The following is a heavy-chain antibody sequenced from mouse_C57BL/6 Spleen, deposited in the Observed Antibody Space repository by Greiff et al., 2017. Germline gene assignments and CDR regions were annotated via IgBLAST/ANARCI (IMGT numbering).Heavy chain of an antibody. CDR3: ARHGFYDYGYYYAMDY. V-gene: IGHV5-15*01. CDR2: ISNLAYSI. Sequence: EVKVVESGGGLVQPGGSLKLSCAASGFTFSDYGMAWVRQAPRKGPEWVAFISNLAYSIYYADTVTGRFTISRENAKNTLYLEMSSLRSEDTAMYYCARHGFYDYGYYYAMDYWGQGTSVTVSS. CDR1: GFTFSDYG. J-gene: IGHJ4*01. D-gene: IGHD2-4*01.